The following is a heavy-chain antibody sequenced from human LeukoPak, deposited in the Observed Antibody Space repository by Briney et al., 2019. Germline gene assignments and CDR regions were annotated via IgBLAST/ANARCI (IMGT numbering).Heavy chain of an antibody. D-gene: IGHD3-22*01. Sequence: PSETLSLTCTVSGGSISSSSYYWGWIRQPPGKGLEWIGSIYYSGSTYYNPSLKSRVTISVDTSKNQFSLKLSSVTAADTAVYYCARDSDYYDSSGFLFDIWGQGTMVTVSS. J-gene: IGHJ3*02. CDR3: ARDSDYYDSSGFLFDI. CDR1: GGSISSSSYY. V-gene: IGHV4-39*07. CDR2: IYYSGST.